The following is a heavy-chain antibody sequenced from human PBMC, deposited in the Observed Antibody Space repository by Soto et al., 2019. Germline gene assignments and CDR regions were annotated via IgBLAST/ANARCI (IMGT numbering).Heavy chain of an antibody. Sequence: GGSLRLSCAASGFTFSSYAMHWVRQAPGKGLEWVAVISYDGSNKYYADSVKGRFTISRDNSKNTLYLQMNSLRAEDTAVYYCARGPEEDYYYYGMDVWGQGTTVTVSS. J-gene: IGHJ6*02. CDR2: ISYDGSNK. V-gene: IGHV3-30-3*01. CDR1: GFTFSSYA. CDR3: ARGPEEDYYYYGMDV.